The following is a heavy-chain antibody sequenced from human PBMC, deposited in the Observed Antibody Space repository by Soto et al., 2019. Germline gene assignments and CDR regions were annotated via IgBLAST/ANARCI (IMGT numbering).Heavy chain of an antibody. CDR1: GYTFTSYY. Sequence: ASVKVSCKASGYTFTSYYMHWVRQAPGQGLEWMGIINPSGGSTSYAQKFQGRVTMTRDTSTSTVYMELSSLRSEDTAVYYCARGAPLAFDPPTASMDYWGQGTLVTVSS. V-gene: IGHV1-46*01. CDR3: ARGAPLAFDPPTASMDY. J-gene: IGHJ4*02. CDR2: INPSGGST. D-gene: IGHD3-9*01.